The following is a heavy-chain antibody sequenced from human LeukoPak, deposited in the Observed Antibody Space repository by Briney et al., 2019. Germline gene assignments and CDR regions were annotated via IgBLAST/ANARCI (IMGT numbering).Heavy chain of an antibody. CDR3: VRVYSSTWYGSYFDY. Sequence: GCLRLSCAASGFSFSDHYMDWVRQAPGKGLEWVGRTRNRANSYTTEYAASVKGRFTISRDDSKNSLYLQMNSLKTEDTAVYYCVRVYSSTWYGSYFDYWGQGTLVTVSS. J-gene: IGHJ4*02. CDR1: GFSFSDHY. D-gene: IGHD6-13*01. V-gene: IGHV3-72*01. CDR2: TRNRANSYTT.